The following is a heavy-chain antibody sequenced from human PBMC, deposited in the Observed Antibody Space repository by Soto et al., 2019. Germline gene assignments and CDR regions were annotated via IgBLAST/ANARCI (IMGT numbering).Heavy chain of an antibody. Sequence: PGGSLRLSCAASGFTFSSYSMNWVRQAPGKGLEWVSYISSSSSTIYYADSVTGRFTISRDNAKNSLYLQMNSLRAEDTAVYYCARGTLSGPRNTPLVAAREAPNDYWGQGTLVTVSS. D-gene: IGHD2-15*01. CDR3: ARGTLSGPRNTPLVAAREAPNDY. CDR2: ISSSSSTI. J-gene: IGHJ4*02. CDR1: GFTFSSYS. V-gene: IGHV3-48*01.